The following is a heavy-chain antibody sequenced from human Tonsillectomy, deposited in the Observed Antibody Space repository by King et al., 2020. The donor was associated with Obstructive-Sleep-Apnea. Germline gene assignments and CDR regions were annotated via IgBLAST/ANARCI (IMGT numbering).Heavy chain of an antibody. CDR3: ARTSYYYDSSGYYYERALYYFDY. J-gene: IGHJ4*02. CDR1: GGSISSSSYY. D-gene: IGHD3-22*01. CDR2: IYYSGST. Sequence: QLQESGPGLVKPSETLSLTCTVSGGSISSSSYYWCWIRQPPGKGLEWIVSIYYSGSTYDNPSLKSRVTISVDTSKNQFSLKLSSVTAADTAVYYCARTSYYYDSSGYYYERALYYFDYWGQGTLVTVSS. V-gene: IGHV4-39*07.